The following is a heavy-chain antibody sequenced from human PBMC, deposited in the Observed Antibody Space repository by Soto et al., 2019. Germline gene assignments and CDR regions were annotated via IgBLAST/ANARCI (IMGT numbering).Heavy chain of an antibody. CDR2: IYYSGST. V-gene: IGHV4-59*08. Sequence: PSETLSLTCTVSGGSSSSYYWSWIRQPPGKGLEWIGYIYYSGSTNYNPSLKSRVTISVDTSKNQFSLKLSSVTAADTAVYYCARPRRGAAGYYYYYGMDVWGQGTTVTVSS. D-gene: IGHD6-13*01. J-gene: IGHJ6*02. CDR3: ARPRRGAAGYYYYYGMDV. CDR1: GGSSSSYY.